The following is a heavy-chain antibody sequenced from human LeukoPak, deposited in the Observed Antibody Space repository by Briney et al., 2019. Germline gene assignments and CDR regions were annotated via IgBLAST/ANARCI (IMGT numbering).Heavy chain of an antibody. CDR3: ARAAAENDY. Sequence: SVTVSSTSSVYTFTVYYMHWVRQAPGQGLEWMGWINPKSGGTNYLHRFQGRVTMTRDTSISTAYMELSRLRSDDTAVYYCARAAAENDYWGQGTLVTVSS. V-gene: IGHV1-2*02. CDR2: INPKSGGT. CDR1: VYTFTVYY. J-gene: IGHJ4*02.